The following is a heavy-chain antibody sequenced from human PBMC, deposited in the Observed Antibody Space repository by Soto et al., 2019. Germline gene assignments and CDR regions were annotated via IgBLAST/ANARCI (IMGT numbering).Heavy chain of an antibody. Sequence: QVQLVESGGGVVQPGRSLRLSCAASGFTFSSYAMHWVRQAPGKGLEWVAVISYDGSNKYYADSVKGRFTISRDNSKNTLYLQMTSLRAEDTAVYYCARDYPEDGGNPYWYFDLWGRGTLVTVSS. CDR1: GFTFSSYA. CDR2: ISYDGSNK. CDR3: ARDYPEDGGNPYWYFDL. J-gene: IGHJ2*01. D-gene: IGHD2-15*01. V-gene: IGHV3-30-3*01.